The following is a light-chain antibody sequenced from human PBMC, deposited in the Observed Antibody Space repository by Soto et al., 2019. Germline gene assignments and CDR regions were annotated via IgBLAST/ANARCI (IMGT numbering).Light chain of an antibody. V-gene: IGKV1-39*01. CDR2: AAS. CDR1: QSISIY. Sequence: DIQLTQPPSSLSASVGDRVSITCRASQSISIYLNWYQQKPGKGPKLLIYAASSLQSGVPSRFSGSGSGTDFTLTSSSLQPADFATYYSQQSYSSPRTFGQGTKVDI. CDR3: QQSYSSPRT. J-gene: IGKJ1*01.